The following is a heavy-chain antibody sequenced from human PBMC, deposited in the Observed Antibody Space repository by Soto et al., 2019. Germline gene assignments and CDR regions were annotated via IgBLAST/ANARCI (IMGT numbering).Heavy chain of an antibody. J-gene: IGHJ3*01. CDR1: GFSISSYA. V-gene: IGHV3-23*01. CDR2: ILGSAGST. CDR3: ATRPDAFAV. D-gene: IGHD6-6*01. Sequence: EVQLLESGGGLVQPGGSLRLSCAASGFSISSYAMTWVRQAPGKGLEWVSMILGSAGSTYYADSVKGRFTISRDNSRNTLYLQMNSLTVEDTAVYYCATRPDAFAVSGQGTMVTVSS.